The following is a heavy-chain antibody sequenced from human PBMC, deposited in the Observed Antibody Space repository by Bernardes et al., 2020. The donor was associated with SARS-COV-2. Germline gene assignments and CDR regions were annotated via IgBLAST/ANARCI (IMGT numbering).Heavy chain of an antibody. Sequence: SETLSLTCAVYGGSFTGYYWSCIRQSPEKGLEWTGEITHSGSTKYNPSLKSRVTISADSSKNQFSLKVASATAADTAVSYCARGPQGYYASSGPDSFDIWGKGTVVTVSS. CDR3: ARGPQGYYASSGPDSFDI. J-gene: IGHJ3*02. V-gene: IGHV4-34*01. CDR2: ITHSGST. CDR1: GGSFTGYY. D-gene: IGHD3-22*01.